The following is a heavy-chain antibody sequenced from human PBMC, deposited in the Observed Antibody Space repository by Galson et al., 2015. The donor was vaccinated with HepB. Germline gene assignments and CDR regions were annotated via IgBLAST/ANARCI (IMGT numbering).Heavy chain of an antibody. V-gene: IGHV3-23*01. CDR2: IGGRGGTT. CDR3: GKHNFLDYYYMDV. D-gene: IGHD2/OR15-2a*01. J-gene: IGHJ6*03. CDR1: GFSFSTYA. Sequence: LRLSCAASGFSFSTYAMSWVRQAPGKGLEWVSSIGGRGGTTHYADSVKGRFTISRDNSKNTLHLQMNSLRAEDTAVYYCGKHNFLDYYYMDVWGKGTTVTVSS.